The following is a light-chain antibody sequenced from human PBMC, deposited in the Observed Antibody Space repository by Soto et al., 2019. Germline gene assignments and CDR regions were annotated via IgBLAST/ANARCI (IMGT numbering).Light chain of an antibody. CDR1: SSNIGAGYD. CDR3: QSYDSSRIHRVV. Sequence: QSVLPQPPSVSGAPGQRVSISCTGSSSNIGAGYDVHWYQHLPGTAPKLLIYANNNRPSGVPDRFSCSKTGTSASLAITGLQAYDDAADYCQSYDSSRIHRVVFGTGTKLTVL. CDR2: ANN. J-gene: IGLJ1*01. V-gene: IGLV1-40*01.